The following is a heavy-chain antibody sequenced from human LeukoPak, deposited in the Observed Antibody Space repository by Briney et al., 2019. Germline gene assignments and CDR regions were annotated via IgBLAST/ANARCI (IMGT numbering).Heavy chain of an antibody. CDR3: ARGAGRDAFDI. CDR2: IYYSGST. CDR1: GGSISSYY. V-gene: IGHV4-59*01. J-gene: IGHJ3*02. Sequence: SKTLSLTCTVSGGSISSYYWSWIRQPPGKGLEWIGYIYYSGSTNYNPSLKSRVTISVDTSKNQLSLKLSSVTAADTAVYYCARGAGRDAFDIWGQGTMVTVSS. D-gene: IGHD6-19*01.